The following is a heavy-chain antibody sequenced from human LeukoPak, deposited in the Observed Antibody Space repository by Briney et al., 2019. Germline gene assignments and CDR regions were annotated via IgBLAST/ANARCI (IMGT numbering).Heavy chain of an antibody. Sequence: GGSLRLSCAASGFTFSSYAMSWVRQAPGKGLEWVSAISGSGGSTYYADSVKGRFTISRDNSKNTLYLQMNSLRAEDTAVYYCAKAGRYCSGGSCYHHDYWGQGTLVTVSS. CDR1: GFTFSSYA. J-gene: IGHJ4*02. D-gene: IGHD2-15*01. V-gene: IGHV3-23*01. CDR2: ISGSGGST. CDR3: AKAGRYCSGGSCYHHDY.